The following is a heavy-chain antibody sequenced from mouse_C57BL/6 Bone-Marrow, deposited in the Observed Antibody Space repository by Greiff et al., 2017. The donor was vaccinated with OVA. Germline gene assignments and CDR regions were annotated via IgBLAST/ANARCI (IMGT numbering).Heavy chain of an antibody. V-gene: IGHV6-3*01. CDR1: GFTFSNYW. Sequence: EVKVEESGGGLVQPGGSMKLSCVASGFTFSNYWMNWVRQSPEKGLEWVAQIRLKSDNYATHYAESVKGRFTISRADSKSSVYLQMNNLRAEDTGIYYSAGLRESGYYFDYWGQGTTLTVSS. CDR2: IRLKSDNYAT. CDR3: AGLRESGYYFDY. J-gene: IGHJ2*01. D-gene: IGHD1-1*01.